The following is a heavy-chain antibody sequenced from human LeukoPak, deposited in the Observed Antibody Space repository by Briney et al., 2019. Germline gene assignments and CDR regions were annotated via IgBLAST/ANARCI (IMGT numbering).Heavy chain of an antibody. V-gene: IGHV4-34*01. CDR1: GGSFSGYY. J-gene: IGHJ6*03. Sequence: SETLSLTCAVYGGSFSGYYWSWIRQPPGKGLKWIGEINHSGSTNYNPSLKSRVTISVDTSKNQFYLKLSSVTAADTAVYYCARGHIAAAGTIYYMDVWGKGTTVTVSS. CDR2: INHSGST. D-gene: IGHD6-13*01. CDR3: ARGHIAAAGTIYYMDV.